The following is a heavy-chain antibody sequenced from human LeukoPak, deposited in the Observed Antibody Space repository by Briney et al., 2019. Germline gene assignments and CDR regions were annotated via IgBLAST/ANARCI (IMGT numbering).Heavy chain of an antibody. CDR1: GFSFSSYC. D-gene: IGHD1-26*01. Sequence: GGSLRLSCAASGFSFSSYCMSWVRQAPGKGLEWVSYISSSSSTIYYADSVKGRFTISRDNAKNSLYLQMNSLRAEDTAVYYCARGDSGSYPRDAFDIWGQGTMVTVSS. V-gene: IGHV3-48*04. CDR3: ARGDSGSYPRDAFDI. J-gene: IGHJ3*02. CDR2: ISSSSSTI.